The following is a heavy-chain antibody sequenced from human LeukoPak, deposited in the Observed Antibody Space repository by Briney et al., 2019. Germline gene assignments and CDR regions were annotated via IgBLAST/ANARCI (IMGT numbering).Heavy chain of an antibody. CDR2: IRYDGSNK. D-gene: IGHD3-10*01. Sequence: GGSLRLSCAASGFTFSSYAMSWVRQAPGKGLEWVAFIRYDGSNKYYADSAKGRFTISRDNSKNTLYLQMNSLRAEDTAVYYCAKDSTAPISITMVRGRWYFDYWGQGTLVTVSS. CDR1: GFTFSSYA. J-gene: IGHJ4*02. V-gene: IGHV3-30*02. CDR3: AKDSTAPISITMVRGRWYFDY.